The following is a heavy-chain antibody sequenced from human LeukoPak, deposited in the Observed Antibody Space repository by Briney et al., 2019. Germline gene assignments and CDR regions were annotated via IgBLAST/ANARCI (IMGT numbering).Heavy chain of an antibody. CDR1: GGSISSSSYY. CDR3: ARLKDYYDSSGYQELDYFDY. Sequence: SEALSLTCTVSGGSISSSSYYWGWIRQPPGKGLEWIGSIYYSGSTYYNPSLKSRVTISVDTSKNQFSLKLSSVTAADTAVYYCARLKDYYDSSGYQELDYFDYWGQGTLVTVSS. D-gene: IGHD3-22*01. J-gene: IGHJ4*02. CDR2: IYYSGST. V-gene: IGHV4-39*01.